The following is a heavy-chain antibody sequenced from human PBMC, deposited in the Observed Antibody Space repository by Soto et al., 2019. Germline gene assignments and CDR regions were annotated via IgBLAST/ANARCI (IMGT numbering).Heavy chain of an antibody. J-gene: IGHJ4*02. V-gene: IGHV3-74*01. Sequence: GGSLRLSCAASGFTFSTYWMYWSRQAPGKVLVWVSRINSGGGTTTYADSVKGRFTISRDNAKNTLYLQMNGLRAEDTAVYYCARWFTYGNFDYFDYWGQGTQVTVSS. CDR1: GFTFSTYW. CDR2: INSGGGTT. CDR3: ARWFTYGNFDYFDY. D-gene: IGHD3-10*01.